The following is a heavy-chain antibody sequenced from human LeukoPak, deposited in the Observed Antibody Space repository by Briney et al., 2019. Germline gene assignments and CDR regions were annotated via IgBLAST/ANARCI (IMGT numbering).Heavy chain of an antibody. V-gene: IGHV1-18*01. CDR2: ISTYNGNT. D-gene: IGHD4-17*01. CDR3: ARGDDYGDYWGLY. Sequence: ASVKFSCKASGYTFTKYGITWVRQAPGQGLEWMGWISTYNGNTNYAQKLQGRVTMTTDTSTSTAYMALRSLISDDAAVYYCARGDDYGDYWGLYWGQGTLVTVSS. CDR1: GYTFTKYG. J-gene: IGHJ4*02.